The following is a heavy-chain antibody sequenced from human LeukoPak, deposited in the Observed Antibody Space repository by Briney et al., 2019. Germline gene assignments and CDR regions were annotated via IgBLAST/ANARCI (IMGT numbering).Heavy chain of an antibody. CDR2: RSHGGTT. J-gene: IGHJ4*02. V-gene: IGHV4-59*08. CDR1: GASIRTYS. CDR3: ARWDDSDWAFGS. Sequence: SETLSLTCIVSGASIRTYSWNWIRQSPGKGLEWIGFRSHGGTTSYSSSLNSRVTISVDTSKNQLSLKLTSVTVADTAVYYCARWDDSDWAFGSWGPGTFVTVSS. D-gene: IGHD6-19*01.